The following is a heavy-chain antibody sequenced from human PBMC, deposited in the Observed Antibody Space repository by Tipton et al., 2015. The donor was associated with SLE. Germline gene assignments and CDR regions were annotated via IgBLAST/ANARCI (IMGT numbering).Heavy chain of an antibody. J-gene: IGHJ3*02. CDR1: GGSISTYY. V-gene: IGHV4-59*01. D-gene: IGHD4-23*01. CDR2: IHYSGST. CDR3: VRDSGAYGGNPEAFDI. Sequence: TLSLTCTVSGGSISTYYWSWIRQPPRKGLEWIGYIHYSGSTNYNPSLKSRVIISVDTSKNQFSLEVTSVTTADTAVYYCVRDSGAYGGNPEAFDIWGQGTTVTVSS.